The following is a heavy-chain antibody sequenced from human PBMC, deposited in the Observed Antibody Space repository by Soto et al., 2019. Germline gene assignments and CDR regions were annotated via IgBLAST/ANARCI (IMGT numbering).Heavy chain of an antibody. CDR2: IRSDGNNK. J-gene: IGHJ4*02. D-gene: IGHD6-25*01. CDR1: GFTFSGYA. V-gene: IGHV3-33*01. CDR3: ARDNAAATVLYY. Sequence: QVQLVESGGGVVQPGRSLRLSCATSGFTFSGYAIHWVRQAPGKGLEWVAVIRSDGNNKEYADSVKGRFTISRDNSKNTLYLQMNTLGADDTAVYYCARDNAAATVLYYWGQGTQVTVSS.